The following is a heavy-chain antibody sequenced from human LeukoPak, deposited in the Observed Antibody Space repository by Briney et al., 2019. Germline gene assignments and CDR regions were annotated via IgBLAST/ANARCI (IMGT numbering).Heavy chain of an antibody. Sequence: GESLKISCKGSGYSFTSYWIGWVRQMPGKGLEWMGIIYPGDSDTRYSPSFQGQVTISADKSISTAYLQWSSLRASDTAMYYCARSPTSSSGAFDIWGQGTMVTVSS. V-gene: IGHV5-51*01. D-gene: IGHD6-6*01. CDR3: ARSPTSSSGAFDI. CDR2: IYPGDSDT. J-gene: IGHJ3*02. CDR1: GYSFTSYW.